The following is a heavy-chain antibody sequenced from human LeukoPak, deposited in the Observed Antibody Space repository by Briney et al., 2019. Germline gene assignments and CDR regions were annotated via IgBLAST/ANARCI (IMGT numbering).Heavy chain of an antibody. CDR2: ISSSSSTI. CDR1: GFTFSSYS. J-gene: IGHJ6*03. D-gene: IGHD3-3*01. Sequence: GGSLRLSCAASGFTFSSYSMNWVRQAPGKGLEWVSYISSSSSTIYYADSVKGRFTISRDNAKNSLYLQMNSLRAEDTAVYYCARATSEGDFWSGFSYYYYYYMDVWGKGTTVTVSS. CDR3: ARATSEGDFWSGFSYYYYYYMDV. V-gene: IGHV3-48*04.